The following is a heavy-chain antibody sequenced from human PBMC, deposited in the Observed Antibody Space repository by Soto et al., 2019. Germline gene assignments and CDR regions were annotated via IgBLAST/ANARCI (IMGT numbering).Heavy chain of an antibody. CDR1: GGSISSGGYY. V-gene: IGHV4-31*03. CDR2: IYYSGST. CDR3: ARVLGVGGMDV. D-gene: IGHD3-16*01. Sequence: QVQLQESGPGLVKPSQTLSLTCTVSGGSISSGGYYWSWIRQHPGKGLEWIGYIYYSGSTYYNPSLKRRGSISIDTSRNQFSLKLGSVTAADAAVYYCARVLGVGGMDVWGQGTTVTVSS. J-gene: IGHJ6*02.